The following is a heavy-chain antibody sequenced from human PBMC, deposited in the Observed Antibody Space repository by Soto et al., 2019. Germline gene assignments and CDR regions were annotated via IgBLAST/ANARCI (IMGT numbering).Heavy chain of an antibody. CDR2: IKSDGSST. V-gene: IGHV3-74*01. J-gene: IGHJ6*02. Sequence: EMQLVESGGGLVQPGGSLRLSCAASGFTFSTFWMHWVRQAPGKGLMWVSRIKSDGSSTSNADSVKGRFTISRDNAKNTLYLQMKSLRGKDTAVYYCVRDRDTYGSGMMDVWGLGTTVTVSS. CDR1: GFTFSTFW. CDR3: VRDRDTYGSGMMDV. D-gene: IGHD3-10*01.